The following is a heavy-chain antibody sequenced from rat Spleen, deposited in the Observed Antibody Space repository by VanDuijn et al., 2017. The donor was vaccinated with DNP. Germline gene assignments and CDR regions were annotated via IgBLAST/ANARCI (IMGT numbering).Heavy chain of an antibody. CDR1: GFTFTDSD. CDR3: ARHTGRYKNWFTY. J-gene: IGHJ3*01. Sequence: EVQLVESGGDLVQPGRSMKLSCAASGFTFTDSDMAWVRQAPKKGLEWVATISYEGSRTYYRDSVKGRFTVSRDNAKSTLYLQMNSLRSEDTATYYCARHTGRYKNWFTYWGQGTLVTVSS. CDR2: ISYEGSRT. V-gene: IGHV5-22*01. D-gene: IGHD4-1*01.